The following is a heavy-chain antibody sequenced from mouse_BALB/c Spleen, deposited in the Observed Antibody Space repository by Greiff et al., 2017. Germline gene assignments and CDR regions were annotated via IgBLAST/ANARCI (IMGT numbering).Heavy chain of an antibody. CDR2: IRNKANGYTT. V-gene: IGHV7-3*02. CDR3: ARGPYYDYDVIYAMDY. J-gene: IGHJ4*01. D-gene: IGHD2-4*01. Sequence: EVQVIESGGGLVQPGGSLRLSCATSGFTFTDYYMSWVRQPPGKALEWLGFIRNKANGYTTEYSASVKGRFTISRDNSQSILYLQMNTLRAEDSATYYCARGPYYDYDVIYAMDYWGQGTSVTVSS. CDR1: GFTFTDYY.